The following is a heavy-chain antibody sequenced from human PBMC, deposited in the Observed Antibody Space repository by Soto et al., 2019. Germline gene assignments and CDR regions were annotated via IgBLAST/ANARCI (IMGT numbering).Heavy chain of an antibody. CDR3: AREYSSSWIDY. V-gene: IGHV3-64*01. Sequence: PGGSLRLSCTASGFTFSNYAMHWVRQAPGKGLDYVSAISSSGATTYYANSVKGRFTISRDNSKNTLYLQMGSLRTEDMAVYYCAREYSSSWIDYWGQGTLVTVSS. J-gene: IGHJ4*02. D-gene: IGHD6-13*01. CDR2: ISSSGATT. CDR1: GFTFSNYA.